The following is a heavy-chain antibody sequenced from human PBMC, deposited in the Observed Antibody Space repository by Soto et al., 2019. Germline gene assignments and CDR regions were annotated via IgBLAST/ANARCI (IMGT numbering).Heavy chain of an antibody. V-gene: IGHV4-61*08. CDR1: GDSISRGGYY. CDR2: IFYSGST. Sequence: PSETLSLTCTVSGDSISRGGYYWTWIRQHPGKGLEWIGHIFYSGSTNYNPSLKSRVTISVDTSKNQFSLKLSSVTAADTAVYYCARSSQEAVAPGVWDYYYYMDVWGKGTTVTVSS. D-gene: IGHD6-19*01. J-gene: IGHJ6*03. CDR3: ARSSQEAVAPGVWDYYYYMDV.